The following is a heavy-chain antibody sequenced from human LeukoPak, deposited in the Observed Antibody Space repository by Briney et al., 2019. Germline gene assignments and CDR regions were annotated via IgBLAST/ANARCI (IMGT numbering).Heavy chain of an antibody. Sequence: ASVKVSCKASGYTFTSYYMHWVRQAPGQGLEWMGIINPSGGSSSYAQRFQGRVTVTRDTSTSTFYMELSSLRSEDTAVYYCARDRWYYGSGSYLSANSFEVTDWGQGTLVTVSS. J-gene: IGHJ4*02. CDR3: ARDRWYYGSGSYLSANSFEVTD. D-gene: IGHD3-10*01. CDR1: GYTFTSYY. CDR2: INPSGGSS. V-gene: IGHV1-46*01.